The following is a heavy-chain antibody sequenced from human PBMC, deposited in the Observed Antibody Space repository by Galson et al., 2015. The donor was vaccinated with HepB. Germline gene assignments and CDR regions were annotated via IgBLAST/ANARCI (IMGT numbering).Heavy chain of an antibody. CDR3: ASLGRPTGTTLGSGNWFDP. V-gene: IGHV3-48*03. CDR1: GFTFSSHE. J-gene: IGHJ5*02. Sequence: SLRLSCAASGFTFSSHEMNWVRQAPGKGLEWVSYISSSGSTIYYADSVKGRFTISRDNAKNSLYLQMNSLRAEGTAVYYCASLGRPTGTTLGSGNWFDPWGQGTLVTVSS. CDR2: ISSSGSTI. D-gene: IGHD1-7*01.